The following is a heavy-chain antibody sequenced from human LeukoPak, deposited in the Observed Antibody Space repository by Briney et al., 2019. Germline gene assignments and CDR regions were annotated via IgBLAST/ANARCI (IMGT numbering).Heavy chain of an antibody. CDR2: IYYSGTT. J-gene: IGHJ5*02. CDR3: AREGVTTPWFAP. D-gene: IGHD4-17*01. Sequence: PSETLSLTCTVSGGSISSGDYYWSWIRQPPGKGLEWIGYIYYSGTTYYNPSLKSRVSISVDTSKNQFSLKLSSVTAADTAVYYCAREGVTTPWFAPWGQGTLVIVSS. CDR1: GGSISSGDYY. V-gene: IGHV4-30-4*01.